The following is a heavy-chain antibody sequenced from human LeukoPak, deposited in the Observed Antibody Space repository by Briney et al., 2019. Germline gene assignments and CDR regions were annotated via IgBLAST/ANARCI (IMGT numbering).Heavy chain of an antibody. J-gene: IGHJ6*03. V-gene: IGHV1-69*01. Sequence: SVTVSCKASGGTFSSYAISWVRQAPGQGLEWMGGIIPIFGTANYAQKFQGRVTITADESTSTAYMELSSLRSEDTAVYYCARTWNDPSLGSYYMDVWGKGTTVTVSS. CDR1: GGTFSSYA. CDR2: IIPIFGTA. D-gene: IGHD1-1*01. CDR3: ARTWNDPSLGSYYMDV.